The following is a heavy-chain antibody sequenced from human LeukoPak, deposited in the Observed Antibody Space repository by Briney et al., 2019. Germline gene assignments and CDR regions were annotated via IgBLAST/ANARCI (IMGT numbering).Heavy chain of an antibody. V-gene: IGHV1-69*06. CDR3: ARGVHVRKYDSNDNCFDP. CDR2: IIPIFGTA. D-gene: IGHD3-22*01. CDR1: GGTFSSYA. J-gene: IGHJ5*02. Sequence: SVKVSCKASGGTFSSYAISWVRQAPGQGLEWMGGIIPIFGTANYAQKFQGRVTITADKSTSTAYMELSSLRSEDTAVYYCARGVHVRKYDSNDNCFDPWGQGTLVTVSS.